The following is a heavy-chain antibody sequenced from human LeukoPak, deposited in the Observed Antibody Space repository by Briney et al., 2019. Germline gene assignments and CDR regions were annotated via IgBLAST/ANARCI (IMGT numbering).Heavy chain of an antibody. V-gene: IGHV3-11*01. J-gene: IGHJ4*02. Sequence: PGGSLRLSCAASGFAFSDYYMSWIRQAPGKGLEWVSYISSSGSTIYYADSVKGRFTISRDNAKNSLYLQINSLRAEDTAVYYCARTRGGIVGAKDFDYWGQGTLVTVSS. CDR1: GFAFSDYY. CDR2: ISSSGSTI. D-gene: IGHD1-26*01. CDR3: ARTRGGIVGAKDFDY.